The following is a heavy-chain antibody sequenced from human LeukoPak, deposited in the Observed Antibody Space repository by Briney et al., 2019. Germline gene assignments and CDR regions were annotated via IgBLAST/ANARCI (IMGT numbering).Heavy chain of an antibody. CDR2: IYYSGST. J-gene: IGHJ4*02. CDR1: GGSISSYY. V-gene: IGHV4-59*01. CDR3: ARATLLWFGEFDY. Sequence: SEILSLTCTVSGGSISSYYWSWIRQPPGKGLEWIGYIYYSGSTNYNPSLKSRVTISVDTSKNQFSLKLSSVTAADTAVYYCARATLLWFGEFDYWGQGTLVTVSS. D-gene: IGHD3-10*01.